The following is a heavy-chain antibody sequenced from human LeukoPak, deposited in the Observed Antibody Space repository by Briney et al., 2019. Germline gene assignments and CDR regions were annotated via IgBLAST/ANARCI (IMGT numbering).Heavy chain of an antibody. D-gene: IGHD2-15*01. CDR1: GFTFSSYS. J-gene: IGHJ3*02. Sequence: AGGSLRLSCAASGFTFSSYSMNWVRQAPGKGLEWVSSISSSSSYIYYADSVKGRFTISRDNAKNSLYLQMNSLRAEDTAVYYCARLALGYCSGGSCSDAFDIWGQGTMVTVSS. CDR2: ISSSSSYI. V-gene: IGHV3-21*01. CDR3: ARLALGYCSGGSCSDAFDI.